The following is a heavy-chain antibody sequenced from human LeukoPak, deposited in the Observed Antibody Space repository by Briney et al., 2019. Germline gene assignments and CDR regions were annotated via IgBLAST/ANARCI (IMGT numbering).Heavy chain of an antibody. V-gene: IGHV1-2*02. CDR3: AGVAVKGLIDY. Sequence: GASVKVSCKTSGYTFTGYYIHWVRQAPGQGLEWMGWINPDGGGTNYAQNFQGRVTMTRDTSISTAYMELSRLRSDDTAVYYCAGVAVKGLIDYWGQGTLVTASS. CDR2: INPDGGGT. D-gene: IGHD6-19*01. CDR1: GYTFTGYY. J-gene: IGHJ4*02.